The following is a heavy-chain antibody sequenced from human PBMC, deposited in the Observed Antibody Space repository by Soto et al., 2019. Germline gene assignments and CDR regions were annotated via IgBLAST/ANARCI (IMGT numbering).Heavy chain of an antibody. CDR2: INPNSGGT. CDR3: AXDRRLLWFGELLSAFDY. V-gene: IGHV1-2*02. CDR1: GYTFTGYY. Sequence: ASVKVSCKASGYTFTGYYMHWVRQAPGQGLEWMGWINPNSGGTNYAQKFQGRVTMTRDTSISTAYMELSRLRSDDTAVYYCAXDRRLLWFGELLSAFDYWGQGTLVTVSS. J-gene: IGHJ4*02. D-gene: IGHD3-10*01.